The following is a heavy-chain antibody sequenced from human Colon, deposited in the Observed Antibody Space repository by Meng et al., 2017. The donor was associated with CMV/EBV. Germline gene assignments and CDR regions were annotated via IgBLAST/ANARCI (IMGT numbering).Heavy chain of an antibody. V-gene: IGHV3-33*06. D-gene: IGHD2-2*01. CDR2: IRYDGSDK. CDR3: AKEDASHCSSTRCPVYYFDY. J-gene: IGHJ4*02. CDR1: GFTFSSFG. Sequence: GGSLRLSCAASGFTFSSFGMHWVRQAPGKGLEWVAVIRYDGSDKYYAESVKGRLTISRDNSKNTVYLQMNSLRAEDKAVYYCAKEDASHCSSTRCPVYYFDYWGQGALVTVSS.